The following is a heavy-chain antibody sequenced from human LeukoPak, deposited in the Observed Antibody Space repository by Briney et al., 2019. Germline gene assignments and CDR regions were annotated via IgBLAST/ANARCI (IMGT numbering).Heavy chain of an antibody. V-gene: IGHV3-11*04. Sequence: GGSLRLSCTASGFTFSDYYINWIRQAPGKGLEWVSYISSSGSTIYYADSVKGRFTISRDNAKNSLYLQMNSLRAEDTAVYYCVELGITMIGGVWGKGTTVTISS. CDR1: GFTFSDYY. CDR3: VELGITMIGGV. CDR2: ISSSGSTI. J-gene: IGHJ6*04. D-gene: IGHD3-10*02.